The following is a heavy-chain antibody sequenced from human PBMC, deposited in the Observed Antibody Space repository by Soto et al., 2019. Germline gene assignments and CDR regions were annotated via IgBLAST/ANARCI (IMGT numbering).Heavy chain of an antibody. V-gene: IGHV3-23*01. D-gene: IGHD1-26*01. CDR2: FSGRDATT. Sequence: GGSLRLSCAASGFTFRRYTMSWVRQAPGKGPEWVSSFSGRDATTYYADSVKGRFTISRDNSKNTLYLQMNSLRAEDTALYFCVRTIVGATKGGWFDPWGQGALVTVSS. J-gene: IGHJ5*02. CDR1: GFTFRRYT. CDR3: VRTIVGATKGGWFDP.